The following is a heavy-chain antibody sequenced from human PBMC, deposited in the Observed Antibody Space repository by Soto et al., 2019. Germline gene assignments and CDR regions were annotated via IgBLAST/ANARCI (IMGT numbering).Heavy chain of an antibody. D-gene: IGHD2-2*01. CDR1: GGSFSGYY. V-gene: IGHV4-34*01. CDR3: ARSGVPAAILRRYFDY. Sequence: ETLSLTCAVYGGSFSGYYWSWIRQPPGKGLEWIGEINHSGSTNYNPSLKSRVTISVDTSKNQFSLKLSSVTAADTAVYYCARSGVPAAILRRYFDYWGQGTLVTVSS. J-gene: IGHJ4*02. CDR2: INHSGST.